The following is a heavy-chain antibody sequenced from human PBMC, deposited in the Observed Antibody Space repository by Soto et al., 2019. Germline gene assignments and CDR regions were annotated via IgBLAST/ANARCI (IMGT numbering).Heavy chain of an antibody. CDR2: IYYSGST. D-gene: IGHD6-13*01. CDR3: ARHVVAAADNYYYYGMDV. CDR1: GGSIRSSSYY. Sequence: SETLSLTCTVSGGSIRSSSYYWGWIRQPPGKGLEWIGSIYYSGSTYYNPSLKSRVTISVDTSKNQFSLKLSSVTAADTAVYYCARHVVAAADNYYYYGMDVWGQGTTVTVSS. J-gene: IGHJ6*02. V-gene: IGHV4-39*01.